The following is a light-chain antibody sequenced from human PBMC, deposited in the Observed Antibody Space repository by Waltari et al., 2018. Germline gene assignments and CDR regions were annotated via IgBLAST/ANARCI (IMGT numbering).Light chain of an antibody. V-gene: IGKV1-27*01. J-gene: IGKJ1*01. CDR1: QGIRNS. CDR2: DAS. CDR3: QKYSSAPPT. Sequence: DIQMTQSPSSLSASVGDRVTITCRASQGIRNSLAWYQQKPGRVPQLLIYDASTLQSGVPSRFSGSGSGTDFTLTIRSLQPEDVATYFCQKYSSAPPTCGQGTKVEIK.